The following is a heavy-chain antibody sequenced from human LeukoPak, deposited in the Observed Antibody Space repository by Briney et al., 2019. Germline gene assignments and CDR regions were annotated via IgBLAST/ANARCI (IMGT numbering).Heavy chain of an antibody. CDR3: ALVEMATKHYYYYMDV. D-gene: IGHD5-24*01. J-gene: IGHJ6*03. V-gene: IGHV1-69*06. CDR2: IIPIFGTA. CDR1: GGTFSSYA. Sequence: SVKVSCKASGGTFSSYAISWVRQAPGQGLEWMGGIIPIFGTANYAQKFQGRVTITADKSTSTAYMELSSLRSEDTAVYYCALVEMATKHYYYYMDVWGKGTTVTVSS.